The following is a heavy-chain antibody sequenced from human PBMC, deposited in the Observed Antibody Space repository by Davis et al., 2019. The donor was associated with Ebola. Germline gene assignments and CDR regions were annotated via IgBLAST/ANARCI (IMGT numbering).Heavy chain of an antibody. CDR2: INSDGSGT. CDR1: GFTFSCYW. D-gene: IGHD2-15*01. V-gene: IGHV3-74*01. J-gene: IGHJ4*02. Sequence: GESLKISCAASGFTFSCYWMHWVRQAPGKGLVWVSRINSDGSGTYYADSVKGRFTISRDNAKNTLYLQMNSLRAEDTAVYYCARDEGYCSSGSCYVPGYWGQGTLVTVSS. CDR3: ARDEGYCSSGSCYVPGY.